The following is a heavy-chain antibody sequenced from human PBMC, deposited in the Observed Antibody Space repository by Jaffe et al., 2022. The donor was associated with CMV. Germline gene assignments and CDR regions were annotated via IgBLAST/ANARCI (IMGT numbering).Heavy chain of an antibody. CDR2: INHSGST. Sequence: QVQLQQWGAGLLKPSETLSLTCAVYGGSFSGYYWSWIRQPPGKGLEWIGEINHSGSTNYNPSLKSRVTISVDTSKNQFSLKLSSVTAADTAVYYCARVGNYYDSSGSDWFDPWGQGTLVTVSS. J-gene: IGHJ5*02. D-gene: IGHD3-22*01. CDR3: ARVGNYYDSSGSDWFDP. V-gene: IGHV4-34*01. CDR1: GGSFSGYY.